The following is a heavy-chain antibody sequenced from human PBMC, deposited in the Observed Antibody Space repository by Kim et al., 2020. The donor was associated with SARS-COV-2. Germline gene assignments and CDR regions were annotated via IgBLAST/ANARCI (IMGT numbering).Heavy chain of an antibody. CDR3: ARGGSSSWYRTRPNWFDP. CDR2: INTNTGNP. J-gene: IGHJ5*02. CDR1: GYTFTSYA. V-gene: IGHV7-4-1*02. D-gene: IGHD6-13*01. Sequence: ASVKVSCKASGYTFTSYAMNWVRQAPGQGLEWMGWINTNTGNPTYAQGFTGRFVFSLDTSVSTAYLQISSLKAEDTAVYYCARGGSSSWYRTRPNWFDPWGQGTLVTVSS.